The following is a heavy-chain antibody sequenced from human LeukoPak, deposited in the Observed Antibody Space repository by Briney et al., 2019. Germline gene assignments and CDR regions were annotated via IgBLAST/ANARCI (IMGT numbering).Heavy chain of an antibody. CDR1: GFTFSSFS. CDR2: ISPGGVNT. D-gene: IGHD3-10*01. Sequence: PGGSLRLSCAASGFTFSSFSMNWVRQAPGKGLEWVSAISPGGVNTYYADSVKGRFTISRDNSKNTLYLQMNSLRAEDTALYYCAKKGSVVSGTYSYYFDCWGQGTLVTVAS. CDR3: AKKGSVVSGTYSYYFDC. V-gene: IGHV3-23*01. J-gene: IGHJ4*02.